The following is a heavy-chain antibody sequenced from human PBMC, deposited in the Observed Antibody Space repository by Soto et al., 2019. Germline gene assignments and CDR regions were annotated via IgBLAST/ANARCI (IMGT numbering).Heavy chain of an antibody. V-gene: IGHV3-7*01. CDR3: ASALYAPEAYFDY. Sequence: GRSRGRSWAACGYTYKSEGMSWVRQAPGKGREWGAKIKQDGSEKEYVDSVKGRFTITRDNAKNSLYLQMTSLRAEDTAVYSCASALYAPEAYFDYWGQGTLVTVSS. D-gene: IGHD2-2*01. CDR2: IKQDGSEK. J-gene: IGHJ4*02. CDR1: GYTYKSEG.